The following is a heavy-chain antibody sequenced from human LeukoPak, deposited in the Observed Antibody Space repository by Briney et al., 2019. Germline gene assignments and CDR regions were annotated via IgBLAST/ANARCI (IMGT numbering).Heavy chain of an antibody. CDR2: INHSGST. CDR1: GGSFSGYY. CDR3: ARRLGPYLWFGELQYFDY. Sequence: SETLSLTCAVYGGSFSGYYWSRIRQPPGKGLEWIGEINHSGSTNYNPSLKSRVTISVDTSKNQFSLKLSSVTAADTAVYYCARRLGPYLWFGELQYFDYWGQGTLVTVSS. J-gene: IGHJ4*02. V-gene: IGHV4-34*01. D-gene: IGHD3-10*01.